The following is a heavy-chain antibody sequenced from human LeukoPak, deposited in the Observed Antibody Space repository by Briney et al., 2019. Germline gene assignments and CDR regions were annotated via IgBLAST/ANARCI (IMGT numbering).Heavy chain of an antibody. V-gene: IGHV4-34*01. CDR1: GGSFSGYY. D-gene: IGHD3-22*01. J-gene: IGHJ5*02. CDR2: INHSGST. Sequence: SETLSLTCAVYGGSFSGYYWSWIRQPPGKGLEWIGEINHSGSTNYNPSLKSRVTISVDTSKNQFSLKLSSVTAADTAVYYCASHYYYDSSGYYNAWGQGTLVTVSS. CDR3: ASHYYYDSSGYYNA.